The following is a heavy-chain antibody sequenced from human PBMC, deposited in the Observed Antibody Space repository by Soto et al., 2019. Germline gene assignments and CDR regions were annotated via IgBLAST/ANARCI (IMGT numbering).Heavy chain of an antibody. J-gene: IGHJ4*02. CDR3: ARDSSYCSGGSCYNRIDY. CDR1: GGSICCGGYY. V-gene: IGHV4-31*11. Sequence: AEPLTITCAVSGGSICCGGYYLSWIRQHPGEGLEWIRYIYYSGSTYYNPSLKSRVTISVDTSKNQFSLKLSSVTAADTAVYYCARDSSYCSGGSCYNRIDYWGQGTLVTVSS. D-gene: IGHD2-15*01. CDR2: IYYSGST.